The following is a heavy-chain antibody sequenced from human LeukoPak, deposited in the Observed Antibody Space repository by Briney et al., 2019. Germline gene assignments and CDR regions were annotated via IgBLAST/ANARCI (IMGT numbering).Heavy chain of an antibody. CDR3: ARDRYRYYYGSEADWFDP. CDR1: GFTFSSYA. V-gene: IGHV3-23*01. CDR2: ISAGGGST. Sequence: PGGSLRLSCAASGFTFSSYAMSWVRQAPGKGLELVSAISAGGGSTYYADSVKGRFTTSRDNSKNTLYLQMNSLRAEDTDVYYCARDRYRYYYGSEADWFDPWGQGTLVTVSS. D-gene: IGHD3-10*01. J-gene: IGHJ5*02.